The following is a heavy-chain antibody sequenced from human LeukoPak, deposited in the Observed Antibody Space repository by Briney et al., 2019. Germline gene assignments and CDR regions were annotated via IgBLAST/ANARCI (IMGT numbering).Heavy chain of an antibody. Sequence: GGSLRLSCAASGFTFSSYWMHWVRQAPGKGRVWVSRINSDGSSTSYADSVKGRFTISRDNAKNTLYLQINSLRAEDTAVYYCARDTIETYYYHISGLVPAWGERTMVTVSS. D-gene: IGHD3-22*01. V-gene: IGHV3-74*01. CDR2: INSDGSST. CDR1: GFTFSSYW. CDR3: ARDTIETYYYHISGLVPA. J-gene: IGHJ3*01.